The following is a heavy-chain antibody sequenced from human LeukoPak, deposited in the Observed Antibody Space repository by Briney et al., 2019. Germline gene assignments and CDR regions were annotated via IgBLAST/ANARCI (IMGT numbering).Heavy chain of an antibody. Sequence: GRSLRLSCAASGFTFSSDGMHWVRPAPGKGLEWVAVIWYDGSNKYYANSVKGRFTISRDNSKNTLYLQMNSLRAEDTAVYYCAKEGYDSSGKGGYFDYWGQGTLVTVSS. CDR3: AKEGYDSSGKGGYFDY. V-gene: IGHV3-33*06. D-gene: IGHD3-22*01. CDR2: IWYDGSNK. J-gene: IGHJ4*02. CDR1: GFTFSSDG.